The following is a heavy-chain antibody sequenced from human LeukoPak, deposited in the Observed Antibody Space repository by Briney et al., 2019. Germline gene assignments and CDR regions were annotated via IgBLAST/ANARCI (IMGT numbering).Heavy chain of an antibody. D-gene: IGHD5-12*01. Sequence: PGGSLRLSRAASGFTFSTSWMSWVRQVPGKGLGWVANIKKDGSETYYVDSVKGRFTISRDNAKNSLYLQMNSLRAEDTAMYYCARGRYSGTTYYFDYWGQGTLVTVSS. V-gene: IGHV3-7*03. CDR2: IKKDGSET. CDR1: GFTFSTSW. CDR3: ARGRYSGTTYYFDY. J-gene: IGHJ4*02.